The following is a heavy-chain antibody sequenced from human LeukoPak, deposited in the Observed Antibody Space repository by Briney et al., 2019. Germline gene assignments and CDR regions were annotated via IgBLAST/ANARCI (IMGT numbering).Heavy chain of an antibody. Sequence: PSETLSLTCTVYGGSFSGYYWSWIRQPPGKGLEWIGEINHSGSTNYNSSLKSRVTISVDTSKNQFSLKLSSVTAADTAVYYCARGKDGAPVNWNWGQGTLVTVSS. J-gene: IGHJ4*02. V-gene: IGHV4-34*01. CDR1: GGSFSGYY. CDR2: INHSGST. D-gene: IGHD1-1*01. CDR3: ARGKDGAPVNWN.